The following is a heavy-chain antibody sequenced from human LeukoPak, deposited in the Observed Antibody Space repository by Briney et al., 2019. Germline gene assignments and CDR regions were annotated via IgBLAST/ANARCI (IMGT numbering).Heavy chain of an antibody. CDR2: ISSDGSNA. D-gene: IGHD2/OR15-2a*01. Sequence: GGSLRLSCAASGFTFSNFWMYWVRQPPGKGLVWVSRISSDGSNANYADSVKGRFTISRDNAKNTLYLQMDSLRAEDTAVYYCARVGEYDSFDYWGQGTLVTVSS. CDR3: ARVGEYDSFDY. J-gene: IGHJ4*02. V-gene: IGHV3-74*01. CDR1: GFTFSNFW.